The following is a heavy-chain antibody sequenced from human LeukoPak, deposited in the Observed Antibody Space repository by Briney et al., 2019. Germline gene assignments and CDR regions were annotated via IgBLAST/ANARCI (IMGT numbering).Heavy chain of an antibody. CDR1: GGSISSYY. J-gene: IGHJ6*02. CDR3: ARSPTGGYCYYYGMGV. D-gene: IGHD2-8*02. Sequence: SETLSLTCTVSGGSISSYYWSWIRQPPGKGLEWIGYIYYSGSTNYNPSLKSRVTISVDTSKNQFSLKLSSVTAADTAVYYCARSPTGGYCYYYGMGVWGQGTTVTVSS. CDR2: IYYSGST. V-gene: IGHV4-59*01.